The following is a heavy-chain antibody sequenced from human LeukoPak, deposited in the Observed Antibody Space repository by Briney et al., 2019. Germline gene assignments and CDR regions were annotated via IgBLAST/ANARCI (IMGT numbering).Heavy chain of an antibody. CDR1: GFTFSSYS. CDR2: ISSSSSTI. V-gene: IGHV3-48*04. Sequence: GGSLRLPCAASGFTFSSYSMNWVRQAPGKGLEWVSYISSSSSTIYYADSVKGRFTISRDNAKNSLFLQMNSLRAEDTAVYYCAKERIPVAGPRYYFDYWGQGTLVTVSS. J-gene: IGHJ4*02. D-gene: IGHD6-19*01. CDR3: AKERIPVAGPRYYFDY.